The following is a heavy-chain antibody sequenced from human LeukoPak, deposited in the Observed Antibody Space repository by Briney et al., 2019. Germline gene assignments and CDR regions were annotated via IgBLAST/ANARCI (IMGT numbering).Heavy chain of an antibody. Sequence: ASVKVPCKASGYTFTSYGISWVRQAPGQGLEWMGWISAYNGNTNYAQKLQGRVTMTTDSSTSTAYMELRSLRSEDTAVYYCARATMVRGVPLLGMDVWGQGTTVTVSS. CDR3: ARATMVRGVPLLGMDV. J-gene: IGHJ6*02. CDR2: ISAYNGNT. D-gene: IGHD3-10*01. CDR1: GYTFTSYG. V-gene: IGHV1-18*01.